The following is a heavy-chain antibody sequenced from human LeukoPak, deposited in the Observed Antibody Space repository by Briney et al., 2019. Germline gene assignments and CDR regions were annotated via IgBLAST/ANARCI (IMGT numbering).Heavy chain of an antibody. V-gene: IGHV3-23*01. J-gene: IGHJ4*02. CDR3: ANTMGGHGGYDILTGYYSAFDY. D-gene: IGHD3-9*01. CDR1: GFTFSSYA. Sequence: GGSLRLSCAASGFTFSSYAMSWVRQAPGKGLEWVSAISGSGGSTYYADSVKGRFTISRDNSKNTLYLQMNSLRAEDTAVYYCANTMGGHGGYDILTGYYSAFDYWGQGTLVTVSS. CDR2: ISGSGGST.